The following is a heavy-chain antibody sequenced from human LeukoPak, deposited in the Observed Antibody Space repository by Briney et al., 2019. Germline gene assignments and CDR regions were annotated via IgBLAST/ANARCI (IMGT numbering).Heavy chain of an antibody. CDR3: ARDLGQGFDP. Sequence: ASVKVSCKASGGTFSSYAISWVRQAPGQGLEWMGWINPNSGGTNYAQKFQGRVTMTRDTSISTAYMELSRLRSDDTAVYYCARDLGQGFDPWGQGTLVTVSS. CDR1: GGTFSSYA. V-gene: IGHV1-2*02. J-gene: IGHJ5*02. CDR2: INPNSGGT.